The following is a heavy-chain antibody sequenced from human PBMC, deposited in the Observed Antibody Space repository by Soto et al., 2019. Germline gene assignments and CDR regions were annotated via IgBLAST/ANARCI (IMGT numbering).Heavy chain of an antibody. CDR2: ISGSGGST. Sequence: GGSLRLSCAASGFTFSSYAMSWVRQAPGKGLEWVSAISGSGGSTYYADSVKGRFTISRDNSKNTLYLQMNSLRAEDTAVYYCATEKGRWELLKGAFDYWGQGTLVTVSS. CDR1: GFTFSSYA. J-gene: IGHJ4*02. V-gene: IGHV3-23*01. CDR3: ATEKGRWELLKGAFDY. D-gene: IGHD1-26*01.